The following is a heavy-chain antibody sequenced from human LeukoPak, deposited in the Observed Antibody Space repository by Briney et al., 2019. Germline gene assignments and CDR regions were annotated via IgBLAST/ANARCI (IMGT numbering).Heavy chain of an antibody. V-gene: IGHV3-30*09. CDR3: ARPYSGFFAAFDI. CDR2: ISYDGDDK. Sequence: GRSLRLSYAASGFPFSSYAIHWVRQAPGKGLEWVAVISYDGDDKYYADSVKGRFALSRDNSKNTLYLQMNSLRAEDTAVYYCARPYSGFFAAFDIWGQGTMVTVSS. CDR1: GFPFSSYA. J-gene: IGHJ3*02. D-gene: IGHD3-10*01.